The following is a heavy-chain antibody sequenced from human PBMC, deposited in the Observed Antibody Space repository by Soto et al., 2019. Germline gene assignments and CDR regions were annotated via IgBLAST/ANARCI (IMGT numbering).Heavy chain of an antibody. CDR3: TTMRYSSSWIAVEI. CDR1: GFTLSNAW. Sequence: EVQLVESGGGLVKPGGTLRLSCAASGFTLSNAWKSWVRQATGQGLEWVGRIKSKTDGGTTDYAAPVKGRFTISRDDSKNTLYLQMHSLKTDYTAVYYCTTMRYSSSWIAVEIWGQGARVTFSS. CDR2: IKSKTDGGTT. J-gene: IGHJ3*02. D-gene: IGHD6-13*01. V-gene: IGHV3-15*01.